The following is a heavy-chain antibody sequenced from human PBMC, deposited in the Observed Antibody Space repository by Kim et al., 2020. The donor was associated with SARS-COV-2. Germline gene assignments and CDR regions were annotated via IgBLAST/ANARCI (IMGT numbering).Heavy chain of an antibody. CDR3: XRLYXSGSSCYTANXPLDY. J-gene: IGHJ4*02. D-gene: IGHD2-15*01. Sequence: GESLKISCKGSGYSFTSYWIGWVRQMPGKGLEWMGIIYPGDSDTRYSPXXQXGVTAAXXXXXSTAYLQWSSLKASDTAXXXXXRLYXSGSSCYTANXPLDYXXXGTXXXV. V-gene: IGHV5-51*06. CDR1: GYSFTSYW. CDR2: IYPGDSDT.